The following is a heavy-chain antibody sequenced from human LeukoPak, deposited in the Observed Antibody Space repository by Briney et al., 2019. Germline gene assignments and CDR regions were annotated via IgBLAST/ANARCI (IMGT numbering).Heavy chain of an antibody. J-gene: IGHJ6*03. Sequence: GASVKVSXKASGYTFIDYCLHWVRQAPGQGLEWMGWINPNSGATKFAQKFQGRVTMTRDTSISTAYIELNWLKSDDTAVYYCARDLGPPMLYGDITYYYYYMDVWGKGTTVTVSS. D-gene: IGHD2-8*01. CDR1: GYTFIDYC. CDR3: ARDLGPPMLYGDITYYYYYMDV. V-gene: IGHV1-2*02. CDR2: INPNSGAT.